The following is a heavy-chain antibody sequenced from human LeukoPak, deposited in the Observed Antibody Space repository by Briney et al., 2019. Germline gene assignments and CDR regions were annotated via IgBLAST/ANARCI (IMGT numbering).Heavy chain of an antibody. D-gene: IGHD1-7*01. J-gene: IGHJ6*03. CDR2: IYHSGST. Sequence: SETLSLTCTVSGYSISSGYYWGWIRQPPGKGLEWIGSIYHSGSTYYNPSLKSRVTISVDTSKNQFSLKLSSVTAADTAVYYCARDQDNWNYVVGYYMDVWGKGTTVTVSS. V-gene: IGHV4-38-2*02. CDR1: GYSISSGYY. CDR3: ARDQDNWNYVVGYYMDV.